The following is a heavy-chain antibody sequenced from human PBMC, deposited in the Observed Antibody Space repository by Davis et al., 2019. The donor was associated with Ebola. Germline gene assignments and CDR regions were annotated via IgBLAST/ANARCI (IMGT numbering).Heavy chain of an antibody. Sequence: SETLSLTCKASGGSIGNYYWSWIRQPAGKGLEWIGRMLASGGADYNPSLRSRLTMTVDTSKNQCTLKLGSVTAADTAVYYWARDEYNRGYSVYEGGALDIWGPGTMVTVSS. CDR2: MLASGGA. V-gene: IGHV4-4*07. CDR1: GGSIGNYY. J-gene: IGHJ3*02. D-gene: IGHD5/OR15-5a*01. CDR3: ARDEYNRGYSVYEGGALDI.